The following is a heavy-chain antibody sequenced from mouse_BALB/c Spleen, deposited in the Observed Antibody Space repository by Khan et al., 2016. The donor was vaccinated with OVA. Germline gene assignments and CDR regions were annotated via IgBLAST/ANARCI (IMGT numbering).Heavy chain of an antibody. CDR2: ILPGSDST. CDR3: SRRPTYHVDL. CDR1: GYTFSSYW. V-gene: IGHV1-9*01. D-gene: IGHD2-10*01. Sequence: VQLQQSGTELMKPGASVKISCKATGYTFSSYWIEWVKQRPGHGLEWIGEILPGSDSTNYKEKFPGKATFTADASSNKAYKQISSLTSADSACYYWSRRPTYHVDLWGQVTALTVST. J-gene: IGHJ2*01.